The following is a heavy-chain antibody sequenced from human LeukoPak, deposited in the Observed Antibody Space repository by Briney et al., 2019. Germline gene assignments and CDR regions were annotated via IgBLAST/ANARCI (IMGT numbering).Heavy chain of an antibody. V-gene: IGHV1-46*01. J-gene: IGHJ4*02. CDR2: INISGCST. D-gene: IGHD3-10*01. CDR3: ASGGNYYGSGSYYNGDYFDY. Sequence: SVTVSFKASGYTFPSYYMHWVRQAPGQGLAGVGIINISGCSTSYAQKFQGRVTMTRDTSTSTVYMELSSLRSEDTAVYYCASGGNYYGSGSYYNGDYFDYWGQGTLVTVSS. CDR1: GYTFPSYY.